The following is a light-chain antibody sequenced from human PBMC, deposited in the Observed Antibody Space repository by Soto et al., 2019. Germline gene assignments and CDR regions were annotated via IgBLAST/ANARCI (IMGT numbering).Light chain of an antibody. Sequence: EIVLTQSPATLSLSPGERATLSCRASQSVNSYLAWFQQKPGQAPRLLIYDGSNRATGIPARFSGSGSGTDFTLTISSLEPEDFATYYCQQTHSTIHSFGQGTKVDIK. CDR3: QQTHSTIHS. J-gene: IGKJ2*01. CDR1: QSVNSY. V-gene: IGKV3-11*01. CDR2: DGS.